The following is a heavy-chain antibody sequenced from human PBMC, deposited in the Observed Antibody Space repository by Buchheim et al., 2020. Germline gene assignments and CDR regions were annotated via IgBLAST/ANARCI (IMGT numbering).Heavy chain of an antibody. V-gene: IGHV3-30*03. CDR2: ISYDGSNK. CDR1: GFTFSTYG. Sequence: QVQLVESGGGVVQPGRSLRLSCAASGFTFSTYGMHWVRQAPGKGLEWVAVISYDGSNKYYADSVKGRFTISRDNSKKTLYLQMNSLRAEDTAVYYCWSGSDYWGQGTL. J-gene: IGHJ4*02. D-gene: IGHD3-3*01. CDR3: WSGSDY.